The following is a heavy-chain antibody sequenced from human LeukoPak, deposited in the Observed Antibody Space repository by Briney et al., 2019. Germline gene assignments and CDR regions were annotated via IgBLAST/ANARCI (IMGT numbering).Heavy chain of an antibody. V-gene: IGHV3-7*02. CDR3: VSGWGQFDY. D-gene: IGHD3-10*01. J-gene: IGHJ4*02. CDR2: IKQDGSDK. CDR1: GFTFSNYA. Sequence: GGSLRLSCVASGFTFSNYAIHWVRQAPGKGLEWVANIKQDGSDKYYVDSVKGRFTISRDNAKNSLYLQMNSLRAEDTAVYYCVSGWGQFDYWGQGTLVTVSS.